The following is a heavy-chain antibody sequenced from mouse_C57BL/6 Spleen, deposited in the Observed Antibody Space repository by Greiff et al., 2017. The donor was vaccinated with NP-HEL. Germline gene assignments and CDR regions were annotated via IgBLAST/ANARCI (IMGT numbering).Heavy chain of an antibody. D-gene: IGHD2-4*01. CDR3: ARRGNYDYDGDAMDY. CDR1: GFTFSDYG. Sequence: EVKLQESGGGLVKPGGSLKLSCAASGFTFSDYGMHWVRQAPEKGLEWVAYISSGSSTIYYADTVKGRFTISRDNAKNTLFLQMTSLRSEDTAMYDCARRGNYDYDGDAMDYWGQGTSVTVSS. J-gene: IGHJ4*01. CDR2: ISSGSSTI. V-gene: IGHV5-17*01.